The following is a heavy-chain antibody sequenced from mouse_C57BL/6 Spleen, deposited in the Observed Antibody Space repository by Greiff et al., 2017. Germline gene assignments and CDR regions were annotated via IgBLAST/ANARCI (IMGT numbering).Heavy chain of an antibody. Sequence: QVQLQQPGAELVRPGTSVKLSCKASGYTFTSYWMHWVKQRPGQGLEWIGVIDPSDSYTNYNQKFKGKATLTVDTSSSTAYMPLSSLKSDDSAVYYCARRHWGLDYWGQGTTLTVSS. CDR2: IDPSDSYT. CDR1: GYTFTSYW. J-gene: IGHJ2*01. V-gene: IGHV1-59*01. D-gene: IGHD4-1*01. CDR3: ARRHWGLDY.